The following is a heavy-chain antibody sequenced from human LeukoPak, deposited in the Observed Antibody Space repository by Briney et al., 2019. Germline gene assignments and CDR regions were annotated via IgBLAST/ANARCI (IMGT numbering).Heavy chain of an antibody. Sequence: GGSLRLSCAASGFTFSNAWMSWVRQAPGKGLEWVGRIKSKTDGGTTDYAAHVKGRFTISRDDSKNTLYLQMNSLKTEDTDVYYCIRLVATSWFDPWGQGTLVTVSS. V-gene: IGHV3-15*01. CDR3: IRLVATSWFDP. CDR1: GFTFSNAW. J-gene: IGHJ5*02. D-gene: IGHD5-12*01. CDR2: IKSKTDGGTT.